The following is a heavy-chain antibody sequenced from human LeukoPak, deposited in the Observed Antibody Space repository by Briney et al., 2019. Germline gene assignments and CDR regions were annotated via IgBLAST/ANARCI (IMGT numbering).Heavy chain of an antibody. D-gene: IGHD6-19*01. CDR3: ARLLGWQWPVRNNWFDP. CDR1: GYTFTSYD. V-gene: IGHV1-8*01. J-gene: IGHJ5*02. CDR2: MNPNSGNT. Sequence: ASVKVSCKASGYTFTSYDINWVRQATGQGLEWMGWMNPNSGNTGYAQKFQGRVTMTRNTSISTAYMELSSLRSEDTAVYYCARLLGWQWPVRNNWFDPWGQGTLVTVSS.